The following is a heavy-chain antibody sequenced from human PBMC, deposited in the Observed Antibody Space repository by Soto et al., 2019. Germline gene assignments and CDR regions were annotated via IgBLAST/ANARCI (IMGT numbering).Heavy chain of an antibody. V-gene: IGHV3-53*01. Sequence: GGSLRLSCAASGFTVSSNYMSWVRKAPGKGLEWVPVIYSGGSTYYADSVKGRFTISRDNSKNTLYLQMNSLRAEDTAVYYCARDVILTGSGPKYYYYYGMDVWGQGTTVTVSS. D-gene: IGHD3-9*01. CDR2: IYSGGST. CDR3: ARDVILTGSGPKYYYYYGMDV. CDR1: GFTVSSNY. J-gene: IGHJ6*02.